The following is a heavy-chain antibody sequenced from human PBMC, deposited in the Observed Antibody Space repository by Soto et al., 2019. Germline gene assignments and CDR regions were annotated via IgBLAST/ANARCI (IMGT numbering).Heavy chain of an antibody. D-gene: IGHD1-26*01. J-gene: IGHJ5*02. CDR1: GFSVENFG. CDR2: ISGSGFKK. V-gene: IGHV3-23*01. Sequence: VGSLRLSCAASGFSVENFGMSWVRQAPGKGLEWISSISGSGFKKYYADSVKGRFTISRDNSKSTVYLELNNLSAEDTAVYHCAKNQGVELVPLATVDWFDPWGQGSVVTVS. CDR3: AKNQGVELVPLATVDWFDP.